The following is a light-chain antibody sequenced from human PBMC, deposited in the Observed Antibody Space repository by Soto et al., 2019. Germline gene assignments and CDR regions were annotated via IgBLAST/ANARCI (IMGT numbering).Light chain of an antibody. Sequence: DIPMTQSPSSVSASVGDRVTITCRASQGINSWLAWYQQKPGKAPKLLIYAVSSLQSGVPSRFSGSRSGTDFALTISSLQPEDFATYYCQQANIFPITFGQGTRLEIK. CDR1: QGINSW. CDR3: QQANIFPIT. V-gene: IGKV1D-12*01. CDR2: AVS. J-gene: IGKJ5*01.